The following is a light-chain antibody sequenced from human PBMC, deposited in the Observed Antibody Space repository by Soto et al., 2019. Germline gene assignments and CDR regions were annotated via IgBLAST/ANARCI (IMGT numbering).Light chain of an antibody. V-gene: IGKV1-9*01. CDR3: QQRDSYPWT. CDR2: AAS. Sequence: DIQLTQSPSFLSASVGARVPITCRASRDIGTYLAWYQQKPGKAPKLLISAASTLQSGVPSRFSGSGFGTEFTLTLSSLQPEDLATYSCQQRDSYPWTFGQGTKVDIK. J-gene: IGKJ1*01. CDR1: RDIGTY.